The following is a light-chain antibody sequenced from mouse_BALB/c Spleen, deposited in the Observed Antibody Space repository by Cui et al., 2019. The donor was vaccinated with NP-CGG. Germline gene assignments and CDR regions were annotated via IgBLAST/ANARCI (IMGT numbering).Light chain of an antibody. Sequence: VVTQESVPPTPPGEPVTLTCRSSTGTVTTSNFANWVQEKPDHLFTGLIGGTNNRAPGVPARFSGSLIGDKAALTITGAQTEDEAIYFCALWYSNHWVFGGGTKLTVL. V-gene: IGLV1*01. CDR2: GTN. CDR3: ALWYSNHWV. J-gene: IGLJ1*01. CDR1: TGTVTTSNF.